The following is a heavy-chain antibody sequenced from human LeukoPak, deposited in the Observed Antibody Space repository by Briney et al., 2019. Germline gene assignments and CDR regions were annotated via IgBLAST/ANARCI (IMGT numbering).Heavy chain of an antibody. CDR2: ISATRGTI. CDR1: GFTFSDYS. CDR3: ARSLCYDTGCSLDN. J-gene: IGHJ4*02. V-gene: IGHV3-48*04. Sequence: PGPSPTLSCAPSGFTFSDYSMNSVRQAPRKGPEWVAYISATRGTIYYADSVKGRFPVSRDNAKSSLFRQMTRLTAADTAIHYCARSLCYDTGCSLDNWGQGTLVTVYS. D-gene: IGHD3-22*01.